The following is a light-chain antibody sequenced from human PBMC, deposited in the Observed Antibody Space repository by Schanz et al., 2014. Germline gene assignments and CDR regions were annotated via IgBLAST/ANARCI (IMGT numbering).Light chain of an antibody. J-gene: IGLJ2*01. Sequence: QSALTQPASVSGSPGQSITISCTGTSSDVGSYNLVSWYQHHPGKAPKLMIYEGSKRPSGVSNRFSGSKSGNTASLTISGLQAEDEAEYYCSSYTSSSTVVFGGGTKLTVL. CDR2: EGS. V-gene: IGLV2-14*02. CDR1: SSDVGSYNL. CDR3: SSYTSSSTVV.